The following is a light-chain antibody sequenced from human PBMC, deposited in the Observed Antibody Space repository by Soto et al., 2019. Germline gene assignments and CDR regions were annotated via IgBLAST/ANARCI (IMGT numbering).Light chain of an antibody. CDR2: GAS. V-gene: IGKV3-20*01. Sequence: IVLTQSPGTLSLSPWEGATLSCRASQSTSSNFLAWYQQKRGQAPRLLIHGASNRATGIPDRFSGSGSGTDFTLTITRLEPEDVAVYYCQQYGGSPRTFGQGTKVDIK. CDR1: QSTSSNF. J-gene: IGKJ1*01. CDR3: QQYGGSPRT.